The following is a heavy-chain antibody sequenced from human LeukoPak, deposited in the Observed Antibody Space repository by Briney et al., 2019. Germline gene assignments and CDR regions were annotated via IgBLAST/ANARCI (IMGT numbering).Heavy chain of an antibody. CDR3: ARVGIAVAGHFDY. D-gene: IGHD6-19*01. J-gene: IGHJ4*02. V-gene: IGHV1-69*13. CDR2: IIPIFGTA. CDR1: GGTFSSYA. Sequence: ASVKVSCKASGGTFSSYAISWVRQAPGQGLEWMGGIIPIFGTANYAQKFQGRVTITADESTSTAYMELSSLRSEDTAVYYCARVGIAVAGHFDYWGQGTLATVSS.